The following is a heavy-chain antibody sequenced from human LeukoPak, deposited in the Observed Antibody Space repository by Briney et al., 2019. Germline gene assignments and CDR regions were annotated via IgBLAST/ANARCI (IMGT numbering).Heavy chain of an antibody. CDR2: IYHSGST. Sequence: PSETLSLTCTVSGGSISSYYWSWVRQPPGEGLEWIGYIYHSGSTNYNPSLKSRVTISVDTSKNQFSLKLSSVTAADTAVYYCARGGGTLWYFDLWGRGTLVTVSS. CDR1: GGSISSYY. V-gene: IGHV4-59*01. CDR3: ARGGGTLWYFDL. J-gene: IGHJ2*01. D-gene: IGHD3-10*01.